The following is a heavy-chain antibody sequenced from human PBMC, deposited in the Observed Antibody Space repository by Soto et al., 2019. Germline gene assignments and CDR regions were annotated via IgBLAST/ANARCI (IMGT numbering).Heavy chain of an antibody. CDR1: GRTFSSYV. CDR2: IIPIFGTA. CDR3: ARAPDSSSWYYYGMDV. Sequence: GASVKVSCKASGRTFSSYVISWVRPAPGQGLEWMGGIIPIFGTANYAQKFQGRVTITADESTSTAYMELSSLRSEDTAVYYCARAPDSSSWYYYGMDVWGQGTTVTVSS. V-gene: IGHV1-69*01. D-gene: IGHD6-13*01. J-gene: IGHJ6*02.